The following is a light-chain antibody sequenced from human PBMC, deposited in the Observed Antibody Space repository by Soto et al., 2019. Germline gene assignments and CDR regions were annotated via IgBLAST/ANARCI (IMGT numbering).Light chain of an antibody. V-gene: IGKV1-17*01. CDR1: QGIRND. CDR2: DAS. J-gene: IGKJ1*01. CDR3: QQYDSNWT. Sequence: QMTQSPTSQSASVGDRVTITFRASQGIRNDLGWYQQKPGKAPKLLIFDASSLENGVPSRFSGSRSGTEFTLTISSLQPDDFASYYCQQYDSNWTFGQGTKVDIK.